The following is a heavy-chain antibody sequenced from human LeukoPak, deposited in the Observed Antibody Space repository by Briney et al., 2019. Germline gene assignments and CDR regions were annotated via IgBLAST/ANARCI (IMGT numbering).Heavy chain of an antibody. Sequence: GGSLRLSCAASGFTFSSYAMHWVRQAPGKGLEWVAVISYDGSNKYYADSVKGRFTISRDNSKNTLYLQMNSLRAEDTAVYYCARDNPPNPHYYTVGPFWFLDYWGQGTLVTVSS. CDR2: ISYDGSNK. J-gene: IGHJ4*02. CDR1: GFTFSSYA. CDR3: ARDNPPNPHYYTVGPFWFLDY. D-gene: IGHD3-22*01. V-gene: IGHV3-30*01.